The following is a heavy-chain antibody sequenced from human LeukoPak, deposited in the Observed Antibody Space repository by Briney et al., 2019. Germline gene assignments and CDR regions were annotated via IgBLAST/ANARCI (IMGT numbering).Heavy chain of an antibody. CDR3: AREGMATTGYYYYGMDV. J-gene: IGHJ6*02. CDR1: GFTFSSYS. Sequence: GGSLRLSCAASGFTFSSYSMNWVRQAPGKGLEWVSYISSSSSTIYYADSVKGRFTISRDNAKNSLYLQMNSLRDEDTAVYYCAREGMATTGYYYYGMDVWGQGTTVTVSS. V-gene: IGHV3-48*02. D-gene: IGHD5-24*01. CDR2: ISSSSSTI.